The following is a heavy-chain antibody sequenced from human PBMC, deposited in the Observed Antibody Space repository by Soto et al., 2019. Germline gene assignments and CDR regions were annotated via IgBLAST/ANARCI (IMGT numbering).Heavy chain of an antibody. V-gene: IGHV4-31*03. CDR3: ARYRSSGKKWSKFDH. CDR1: GVTVSSDAYY. D-gene: IGHD3-16*02. CDR2: IYHTGST. Sequence: SETLSLTCTVSGVTVSSDAYYWSWIRQHPGKGLEWIGNIYHTGSTYYSPSLKSRVVISLDTSNNQFSLTLTSVTAADTAVYYCARYRSSGKKWSKFDHWGRGTLVTVSS. J-gene: IGHJ4*02.